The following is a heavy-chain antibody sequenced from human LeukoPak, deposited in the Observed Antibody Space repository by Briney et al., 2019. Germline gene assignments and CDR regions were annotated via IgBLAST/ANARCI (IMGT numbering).Heavy chain of an antibody. CDR2: IYYSGST. Sequence: SETLSLTCTVSGGSISSSSYYWGWIRQPPGKGLEWIGSIYYSGSTYYNPSLKSRVTISVDTSKNQFSLKLSSVTAADTAVYYCARSGDYLLFDYWGQGTLVTVSS. CDR1: GGSISSSSYY. CDR3: ARSGDYLLFDY. D-gene: IGHD4-17*01. J-gene: IGHJ4*02. V-gene: IGHV4-39*01.